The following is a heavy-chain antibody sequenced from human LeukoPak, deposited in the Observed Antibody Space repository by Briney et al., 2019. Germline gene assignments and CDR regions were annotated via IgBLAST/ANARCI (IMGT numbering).Heavy chain of an antibody. D-gene: IGHD1-1*01. CDR3: AKGLERESRLDS. J-gene: IGHJ4*02. CDR1: GFNFNTYT. CDR2: IRHSDGRT. V-gene: IGHV3-23*01. Sequence: GGSLRLSCDASGFNFNTYTMYWVRQAPGQGLEWVSGIRHSDGRTYYADSVGGRFTISSDIFKNTLYLQMNGLRADDTALYYCAKGLERESRLDSWGQGTLVTVSS.